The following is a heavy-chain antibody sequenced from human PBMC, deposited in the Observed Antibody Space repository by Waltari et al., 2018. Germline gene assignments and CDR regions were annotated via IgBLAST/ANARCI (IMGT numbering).Heavy chain of an antibody. D-gene: IGHD6-19*01. V-gene: IGHV4-38-2*02. J-gene: IGHJ4*02. CDR1: GYSISSGYY. CDR3: ARVRYSSGSPRWQRFDY. Sequence: QVPLQESGPGLVKPSETLSLTCTVSGYSISSGYYWGWIRQPPGKGLEGIGSLYHGGNTYSHPSLKSRVAISVDTSKNQFSLKLSSVTAADPAVYYCARVRYSSGSPRWQRFDYWGQGTLVTVSS. CDR2: LYHGGNT.